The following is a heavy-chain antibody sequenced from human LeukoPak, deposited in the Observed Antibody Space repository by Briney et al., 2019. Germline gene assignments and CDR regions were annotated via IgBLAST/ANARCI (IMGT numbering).Heavy chain of an antibody. Sequence: PGGALRLSCAASGFTFSRYYMHWVRQAPGKGLVGVSRINSDGSSTTYADSVKSRFTNSGDNAKNTLYLQMNSLKVEDTAVYYCTRVFVGDEYSSSGYWGQGTLVTVSS. CDR2: INSDGSST. CDR1: GFTFSRYY. CDR3: TRVFVGDEYSSSGY. V-gene: IGHV3-74*01. D-gene: IGHD6-13*01. J-gene: IGHJ4*02.